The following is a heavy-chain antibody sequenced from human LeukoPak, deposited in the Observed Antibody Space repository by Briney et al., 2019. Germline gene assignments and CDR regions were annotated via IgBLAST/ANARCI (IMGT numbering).Heavy chain of an antibody. CDR3: ARGAYSSGWAYFDH. J-gene: IGHJ4*02. CDR2: ISFSVNTK. CDR1: GFTFSDYS. V-gene: IGHV3-48*04. D-gene: IGHD6-19*01. Sequence: GGSLRLSCAASGFTFSDYSMNWVRQAPGKGLEWVSYISFSVNTKYYGDSVKGRFAISRDNAKNSLYLHMDSLRAEDTAVYYCARGAYSSGWAYFDHWGQGTLVTVSS.